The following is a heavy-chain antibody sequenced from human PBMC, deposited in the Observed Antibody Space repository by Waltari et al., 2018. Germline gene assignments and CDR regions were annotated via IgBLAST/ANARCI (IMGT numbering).Heavy chain of an antibody. J-gene: IGHJ4*02. V-gene: IGHV4-38-2*01. Sequence: QVQLQESGPGLVKPSETLSLTCAVSGYSISSGYYWGWIRQPPGKGLEWIGSIYHSGSTDYNPSLKSRVTISVDTSKNQFSLKLSSVTAADTAVYYCASGVGATMFDDYWGQGTLVTVSS. CDR2: IYHSGST. D-gene: IGHD1-26*01. CDR1: GYSISSGYY. CDR3: ASGVGATMFDDY.